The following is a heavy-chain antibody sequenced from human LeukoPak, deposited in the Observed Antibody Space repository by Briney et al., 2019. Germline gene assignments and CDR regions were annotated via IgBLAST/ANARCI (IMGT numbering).Heavy chain of an antibody. J-gene: IGHJ4*02. Sequence: PVGSLRLSCATSGFTLSSYSMNWVRQAPGKGLEWVSYISSGSTTIYYADSVKGRFTISRDNAKNSLYLQMNSLRAEDTAVYYCARDVEQWLVRVYYFDYWGQGTLVTVSS. CDR1: GFTLSSYS. V-gene: IGHV3-48*01. D-gene: IGHD6-19*01. CDR3: ARDVEQWLVRVYYFDY. CDR2: ISSGSTTI.